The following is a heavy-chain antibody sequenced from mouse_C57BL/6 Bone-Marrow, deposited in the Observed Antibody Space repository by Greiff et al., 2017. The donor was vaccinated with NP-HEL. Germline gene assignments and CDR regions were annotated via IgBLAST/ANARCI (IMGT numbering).Heavy chain of an antibody. CDR3: SRGRWLHYFYYAMDY. J-gene: IGHJ4*01. Sequence: QVQLQQPGAELVMPGASVKLSCKASGYTFTSYWMHWVKQRPGQGLEWIGEIDPSDSYTNYNQKFKGKSTLTVDKSSSTAYMQLSSLTSDDSAVYYCSRGRWLHYFYYAMDYWGQGTSVTVSS. CDR2: IDPSDSYT. V-gene: IGHV1-69*01. D-gene: IGHD2-2*01. CDR1: GYTFTSYW.